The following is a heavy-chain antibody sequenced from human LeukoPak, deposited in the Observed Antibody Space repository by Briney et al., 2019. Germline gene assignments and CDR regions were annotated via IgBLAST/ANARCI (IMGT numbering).Heavy chain of an antibody. V-gene: IGHV3-48*01. CDR3: AKPYYGSGSYSPDYFDY. CDR1: GFTFSSYS. J-gene: IGHJ4*02. CDR2: ISSSSTI. D-gene: IGHD3-10*01. Sequence: PGGSLRISCAASGFTFSSYSMNWVRQAPGKGLEWVSYISSSSTIYYADSVKGRFTISRDNAKNSLYLQMNSLRTEDTALYYCAKPYYGSGSYSPDYFDYWGQGTLVTVSS.